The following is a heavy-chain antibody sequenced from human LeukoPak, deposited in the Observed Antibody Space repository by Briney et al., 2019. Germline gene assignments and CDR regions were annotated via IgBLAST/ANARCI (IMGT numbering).Heavy chain of an antibody. D-gene: IGHD3-22*01. CDR1: GGTFSNYA. Sequence: ASVKVSCKASGGTFSNYAISWVRQAPGQGLEWMGWISAYNGNTNYAQKLQGRVTMTTDTSTSTAYMELRSLRSDDTAVYYCARDWGYYYDSSGYPFFDYWGQGTLVTVSS. V-gene: IGHV1-18*01. J-gene: IGHJ4*02. CDR2: ISAYNGNT. CDR3: ARDWGYYYDSSGYPFFDY.